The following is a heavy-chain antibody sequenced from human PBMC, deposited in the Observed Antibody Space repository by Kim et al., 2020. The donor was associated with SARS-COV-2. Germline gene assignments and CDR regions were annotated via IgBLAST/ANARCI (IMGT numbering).Heavy chain of an antibody. CDR2: ISYDGSNK. Sequence: GGSLRLSCAASGFTFSSYGMHWVRQAPGKGLEWVAVISYDGSNKYYADSVKGRFTISRDNSKNTLYLQMNSLRAEDTAVYYCAKDLVGDTAMVTFAFDIWGQGTMVTVSS. J-gene: IGHJ3*02. CDR1: GFTFSSYG. V-gene: IGHV3-30*18. CDR3: AKDLVGDTAMVTFAFDI. D-gene: IGHD5-18*01.